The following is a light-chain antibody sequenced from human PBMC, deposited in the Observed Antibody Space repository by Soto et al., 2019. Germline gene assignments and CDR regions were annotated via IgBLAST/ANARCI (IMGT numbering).Light chain of an antibody. CDR2: DVT. Sequence: QSVLTQPRSVSWSPGQSVTISCPGTSSDVGVYNYVSWYQQHPGKAPKLMIYDVTKRPSGVPDRFSGSKSANTASLTISGLQAEDEADYYCCSYAGSYTVVFGTGTKVTVL. CDR1: SSDVGVYNY. CDR3: CSYAGSYTVV. J-gene: IGLJ1*01. V-gene: IGLV2-11*01.